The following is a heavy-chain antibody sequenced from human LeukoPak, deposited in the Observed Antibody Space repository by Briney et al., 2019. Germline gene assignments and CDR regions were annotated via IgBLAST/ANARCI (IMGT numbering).Heavy chain of an antibody. J-gene: IGHJ6*02. CDR1: GFTFSSHL. D-gene: IGHD2-2*01. Sequence: GGSLRLSCAASGFTFSSHLMHWVRQAPGKGLEWVAVIWYDGSNKYYADSVKGRFTISRDNSKNTLYLQMNSLRAEDTAVYYCARDGGDIVVVPAAIWAYYYYGMDVWGQGTTVTVSS. V-gene: IGHV3-33*08. CDR3: ARDGGDIVVVPAAIWAYYYYGMDV. CDR2: IWYDGSNK.